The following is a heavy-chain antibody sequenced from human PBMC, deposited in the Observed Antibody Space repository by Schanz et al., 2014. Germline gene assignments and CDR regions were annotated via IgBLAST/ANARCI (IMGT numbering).Heavy chain of an antibody. J-gene: IGHJ6*02. CDR3: AKDGPGGSGSYSADGGMDV. CDR2: ISGGGGTT. D-gene: IGHD3-10*01. Sequence: EVHLLESGGGLVPPGGSLRLSCAASGFNFSDYAMCWVRQAPGKGLEWVSAISGGGGTTYYTDSVKGLFTISRDNSKSTLYLQMNSLRAEDTAVYYCAKDGPGGSGSYSADGGMDVWGQGTTVTVSS. V-gene: IGHV3-23*01. CDR1: GFNFSDYA.